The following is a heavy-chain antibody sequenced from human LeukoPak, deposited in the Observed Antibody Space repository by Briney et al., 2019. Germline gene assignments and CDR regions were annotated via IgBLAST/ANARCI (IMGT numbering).Heavy chain of an antibody. V-gene: IGHV3-7*01. D-gene: IGHD6-13*01. Sequence: GGSLRLCCAASGFTFSSYWMSWVRQAPGKGLEWVANIKQDGSEKYYVDSVKGRFTISRDNAKNSLYLQMNSLRAEDTAVYYCARDLYHSSSWYRSGWFDPWGQGTLVTVSS. CDR1: GFTFSSYW. CDR3: ARDLYHSSSWYRSGWFDP. CDR2: IKQDGSEK. J-gene: IGHJ5*02.